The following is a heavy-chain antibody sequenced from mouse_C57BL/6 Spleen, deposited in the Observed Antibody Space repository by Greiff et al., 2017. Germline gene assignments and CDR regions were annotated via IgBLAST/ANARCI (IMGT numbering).Heavy chain of an antibody. CDR1: GYAFSSYW. D-gene: IGHD3-2*02. CDR3: ARVAQATYYFDY. J-gene: IGHJ2*01. CDR2: IYPGDGDT. Sequence: VQLQQSGAELVKPGASVKISCKASGYAFSSYWMNWVKQRPGKGLEWIGQIYPGDGDTNYNGKFKGKATLTADKSSSTAYMQLSSLTSEDSAVYFGARVAQATYYFDYWGQGTTLTVSS. V-gene: IGHV1-80*01.